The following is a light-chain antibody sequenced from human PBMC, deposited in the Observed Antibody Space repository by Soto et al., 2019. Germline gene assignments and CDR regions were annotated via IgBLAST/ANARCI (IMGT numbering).Light chain of an antibody. J-gene: IGKJ3*01. V-gene: IGKV3-20*01. CDR2: DVS. CDR3: QQFSTSRLFS. CDR1: QTVSSRY. Sequence: IVLTQSPGTLSLSPGERATLSCRTSQTVSSRYLAWYQQKPGQAPRLLIYDVSSRATGIPDRFSGSGSGTDLTLTISRLEPEDSAVYYCQQFSTSRLFSFGPGTKVEIK.